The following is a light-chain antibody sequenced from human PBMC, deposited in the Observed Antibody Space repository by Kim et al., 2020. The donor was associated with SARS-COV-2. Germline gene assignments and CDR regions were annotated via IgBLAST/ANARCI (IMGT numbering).Light chain of an antibody. V-gene: IGLV3-19*01. CDR2: GKN. J-gene: IGLJ2*01. CDR1: SLRSYY. CDR3: NSRDSSGNHVV. Sequence: ALGQTVRITCQGDSLRSYYAIWYQQKPGQATVLVIYGKNNRPSGIPDRFSGSSSGNTASLTITGAQAEDEADYYCNSRDSSGNHVVFGGGTQLTVL.